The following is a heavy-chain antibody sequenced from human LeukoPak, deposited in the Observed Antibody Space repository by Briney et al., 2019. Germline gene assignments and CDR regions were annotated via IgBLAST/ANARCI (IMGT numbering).Heavy chain of an antibody. D-gene: IGHD5-12*01. V-gene: IGHV4-30-2*01. J-gene: IGHJ4*01. Sequence: SETLSLTCAVSGGSISSGGYSWSWVRQPPGKGLEWIGYIYHSGSTYYNPSLKSRVTISVDRSKIQFSLKLSSVTAADTAVYYCARVKRSGYEYYFDYWGQGTLVTVSS. CDR2: IYHSGST. CDR1: GGSISSGGYS. CDR3: ARVKRSGYEYYFDY.